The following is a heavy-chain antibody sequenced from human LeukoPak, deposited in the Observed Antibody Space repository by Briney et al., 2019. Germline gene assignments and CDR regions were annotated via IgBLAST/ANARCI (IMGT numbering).Heavy chain of an antibody. Sequence: SETLSLTCTVSGGSISSYYWSWIRQPPGKGLEWIGYIYYSGSTNYNPSLKSRVTISIDRSKNQFSLKLSSVTAADTAVYYCARVRYSSSWARRNAFDIWGQGTMVTVSS. J-gene: IGHJ3*02. CDR1: GGSISSYY. CDR3: ARVRYSSSWARRNAFDI. V-gene: IGHV4-59*12. D-gene: IGHD6-13*01. CDR2: IYYSGST.